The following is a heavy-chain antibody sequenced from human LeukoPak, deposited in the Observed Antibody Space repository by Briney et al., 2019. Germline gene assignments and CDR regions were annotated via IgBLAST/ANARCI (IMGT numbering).Heavy chain of an antibody. CDR3: TKELHVAVAVADYYYFYMDV. J-gene: IGHJ6*03. CDR2: INGGGNTT. Sequence: GGSLRLSCAASGFAFSSFAMGWARQSPGKGLEWLSTINGGGNTTFYSDSVKGRFTISRDNSKNTLYLHVDSLRPDDTATYYCTKELHVAVAVADYYYFYMDVWGRGTAVTVSS. D-gene: IGHD6-19*01. CDR1: GFAFSSFA. V-gene: IGHV3-23*01.